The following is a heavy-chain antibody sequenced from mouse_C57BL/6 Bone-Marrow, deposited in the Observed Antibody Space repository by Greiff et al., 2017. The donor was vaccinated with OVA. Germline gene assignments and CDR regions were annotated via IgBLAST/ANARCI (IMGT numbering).Heavy chain of an antibody. CDR2: INPNNGGT. J-gene: IGHJ4*01. CDR1: GYTFTDYY. D-gene: IGHD2-1*01. CDR3: ARRGVYYCNRGGIYAMDY. Sequence: EVQLQQSGPELVKPGASVKISCKASGYTFTDYYMNWVKQSPGKSLEWIGDINPNNGGTSYNQKFKGKATLTVDNSSRTAYMEHRSLTSEYSAVYYCARRGVYYCNRGGIYAMDYWGQGTSVTVSS. V-gene: IGHV1-26*01.